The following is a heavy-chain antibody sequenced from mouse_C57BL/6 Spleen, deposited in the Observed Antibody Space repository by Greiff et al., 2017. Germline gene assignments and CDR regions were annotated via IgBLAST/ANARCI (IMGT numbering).Heavy chain of an antibody. V-gene: IGHV1-69*01. CDR2: IDPSDSYT. CDR3: ARWLLRDYAMDY. Sequence: VQLQQPGAELVMPGASVKLSCKASGYTFTSYWMHWVKQRPGQGLEWIGGIDPSDSYTNYNQKFKGKSTLTVDKSSSTAYMQLSSLPSEDSAVYYCARWLLRDYAMDYWGQGTSVTVAS. D-gene: IGHD2-3*01. CDR1: GYTFTSYW. J-gene: IGHJ4*01.